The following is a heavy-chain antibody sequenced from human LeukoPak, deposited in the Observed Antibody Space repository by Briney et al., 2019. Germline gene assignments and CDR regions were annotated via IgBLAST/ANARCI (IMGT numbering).Heavy chain of an antibody. CDR1: GYTFTNYG. Sequence: ASVRISCKASGYTFTNYGITWVRQAPGQGLEWMGWISTHSGNTNSAEKLQGRVTMTTDTSTGTAYMEVRSLRSDDTAAYYCARDPDLQYSSSPNFYHWGQGTLVTVSS. D-gene: IGHD6-13*01. CDR2: ISTHSGNT. J-gene: IGHJ4*02. CDR3: ARDPDLQYSSSPNFYH. V-gene: IGHV1-18*01.